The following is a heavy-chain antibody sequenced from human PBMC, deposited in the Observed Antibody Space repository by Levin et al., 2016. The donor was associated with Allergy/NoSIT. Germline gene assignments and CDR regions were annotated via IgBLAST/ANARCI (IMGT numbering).Heavy chain of an antibody. V-gene: IGHV1-8*01. Sequence: WVRQAPGQGLEWMGWVNPNSGNTGYAQKFQGRVTMTRNTSISTAYMELSSLRSEDTAVYYCARGQFRIAAAGSWVYWGQGTLVTVSS. J-gene: IGHJ4*02. D-gene: IGHD6-13*01. CDR3: ARGQFRIAAAGSWVY. CDR2: VNPNSGNT.